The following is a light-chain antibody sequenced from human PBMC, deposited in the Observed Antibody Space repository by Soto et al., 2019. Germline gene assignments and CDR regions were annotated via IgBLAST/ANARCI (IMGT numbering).Light chain of an antibody. CDR1: SSDVGGYNY. V-gene: IGLV2-8*01. Sequence: QSALTQPPSASGSPGQSVTISCTGTSSDVGGYNYVSWYQQHPGKAPKLMIYDVSKRPSGVPDRLSGAKSGNTASLTVSGLQAEDEANYYCSSYAGSNNFVVFGGGTKLTVL. J-gene: IGLJ3*02. CDR3: SSYAGSNNFVV. CDR2: DVS.